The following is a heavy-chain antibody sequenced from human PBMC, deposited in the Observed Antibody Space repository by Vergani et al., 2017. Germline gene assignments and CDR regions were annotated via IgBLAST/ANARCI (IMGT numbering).Heavy chain of an antibody. CDR1: GFTFTSSA. Sequence: QMQLVQSGPEVKKPGTSVKVSCKASGFTFTSSAVQWVRQARGQRLEWIGWIVVGSGNTNYAQKFQERVTITRDMSTSTAYMELSSLRSEDTAVYYCATSGDYGDYGAFDIWGQGTMVTVSS. V-gene: IGHV1-58*01. CDR2: IVVGSGNT. D-gene: IGHD4-17*01. CDR3: ATSGDYGDYGAFDI. J-gene: IGHJ3*02.